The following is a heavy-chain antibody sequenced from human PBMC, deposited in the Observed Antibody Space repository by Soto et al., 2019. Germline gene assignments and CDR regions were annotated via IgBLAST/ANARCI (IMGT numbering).Heavy chain of an antibody. CDR2: FDPEDGET. Sequence: ASVKVSCKVSGYTLTELSMHWVRQAPGKGLEWMGGFDPEDGETIYAQKFQGRVTMTEDTSTDTAYMELSSLRSEDTAVYYCAIKMTGGSAYDPWGQGTLVTVSS. J-gene: IGHJ5*02. CDR1: GYTLTELS. CDR3: AIKMTGGSAYDP. V-gene: IGHV1-24*01. D-gene: IGHD3-16*01.